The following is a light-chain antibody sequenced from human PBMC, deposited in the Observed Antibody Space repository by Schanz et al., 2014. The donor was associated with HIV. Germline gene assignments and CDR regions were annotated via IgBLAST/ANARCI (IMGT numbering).Light chain of an antibody. V-gene: IGLV1-44*01. CDR3: SSYTSSSTWV. CDR1: SSNIRSNT. CDR2: GNN. J-gene: IGLJ3*02. Sequence: QSVLTQPPSASGTPGQRVTISCSGSSSNIRSNTINWYQQLPGTAPKLLIYGNNQRPSGVPDRFSGSKSGTSASLAISGLQAEDEADYYCSSYTSSSTWVFGGGTKLTVL.